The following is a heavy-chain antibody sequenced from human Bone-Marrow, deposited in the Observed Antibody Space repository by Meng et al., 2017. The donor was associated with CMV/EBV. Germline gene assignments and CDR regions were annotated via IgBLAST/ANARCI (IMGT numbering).Heavy chain of an antibody. CDR1: GGSISSGGYY. Sequence: TVSGGSISSGGYYWSWIRQHPGKGLEWIGYIYYSGSTYYNPSLKSRVTISVDTSKNQFSLKLSSVTAADTAVYYCARGGPMVYYFDYWGQGTLVTVSS. CDR3: ARGGPMVYYFDY. V-gene: IGHV4-31*03. J-gene: IGHJ4*02. CDR2: IYYSGST. D-gene: IGHD3-10*01.